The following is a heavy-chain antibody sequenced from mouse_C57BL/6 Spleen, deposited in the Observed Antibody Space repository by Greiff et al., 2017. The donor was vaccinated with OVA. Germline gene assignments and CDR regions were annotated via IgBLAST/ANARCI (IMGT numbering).Heavy chain of an antibody. CDR2: ISYDGSN. J-gene: IGHJ4*01. CDR1: GYSITSGYY. Sequence: VQLQQSGPGLVKPSQSLSFSCSVSGYSITSGYYWNWIRQFPANKLEWMGFISYDGSNNYNPSLKNRISITRDTSKNQFFLKLNSVTTEDSATYNWASEGDGGGSYYAMDYWGQGTSVTVSS. D-gene: IGHD1-1*02. V-gene: IGHV3-6*01. CDR3: ASEGDGGGSYYAMDY.